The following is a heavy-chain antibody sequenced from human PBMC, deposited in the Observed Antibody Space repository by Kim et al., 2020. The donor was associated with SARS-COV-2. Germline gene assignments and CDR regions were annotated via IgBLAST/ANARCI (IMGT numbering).Heavy chain of an antibody. CDR1: GFSVSNFA. Sequence: GGSLRLSCAASGFSVSNFAMSWVRQAPGKGLEWVSSIGGRGGTTYYADSVKGRLTISRDDSKNALYLQMNSLRPEDTAIYYCAKDKPGPDPGEFDYWGQGTLVTVSS. CDR2: IGGRGGTT. D-gene: IGHD1-26*01. J-gene: IGHJ4*02. CDR3: AKDKPGPDPGEFDY. V-gene: IGHV3-23*01.